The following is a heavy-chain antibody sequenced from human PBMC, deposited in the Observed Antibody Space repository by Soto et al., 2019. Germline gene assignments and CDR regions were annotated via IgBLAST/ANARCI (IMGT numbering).Heavy chain of an antibody. V-gene: IGHV1-2*02. D-gene: IGHD1-1*01. CDR2: INPNSGGT. Sequence: GASVKVSCKASGYTFTGYYMHWVRQAPGQGLEWMGWINPNSGGTNYAQKFQGRVTMTRDTSISTAYMELSRLRSDDTAVYYCARAVQEYYYYGMDVWGQGTTVTVSS. J-gene: IGHJ6*02. CDR1: GYTFTGYY. CDR3: ARAVQEYYYYGMDV.